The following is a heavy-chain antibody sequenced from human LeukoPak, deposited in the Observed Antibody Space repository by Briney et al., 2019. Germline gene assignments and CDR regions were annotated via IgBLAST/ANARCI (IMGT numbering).Heavy chain of an antibody. CDR2: ISSSGGAT. Sequence: GGSLRLSCAASGFTFSSYSMSWARQAPGKGLEWVSVISSSGGATYYADSVKGRFTISRDNSKNTLYLQMNSLRAEDTAVYYCARAAMVRGVDYFDYWGQGTLVTVSS. J-gene: IGHJ4*02. CDR1: GFTFSSYS. D-gene: IGHD3-10*01. V-gene: IGHV3-23*01. CDR3: ARAAMVRGVDYFDY.